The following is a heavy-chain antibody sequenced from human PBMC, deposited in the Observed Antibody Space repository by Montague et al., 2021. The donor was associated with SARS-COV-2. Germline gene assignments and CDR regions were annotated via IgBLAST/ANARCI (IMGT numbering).Heavy chain of an antibody. CDR3: ARSGDPGTTVTYLY. J-gene: IGHJ4*02. D-gene: IGHD4-11*01. CDR2: IYYSGST. V-gene: IGHV4-39*07. CDR1: GGSISSSIYY. Sequence: SETLSLTCTVSGGSISSSIYYWGWLRQPPGKGLEWIGSIYYSGSTYYSPSLKSRVTMSVDTSKNQFSLKLNSVTAADTAVYYCARSGDPGTTVTYLYWGQGTLVTVSS.